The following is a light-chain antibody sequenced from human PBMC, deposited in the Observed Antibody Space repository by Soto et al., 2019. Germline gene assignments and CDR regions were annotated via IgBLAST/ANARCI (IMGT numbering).Light chain of an antibody. Sequence: EIVMTQSPATLSVSPGERATLSCRASQSVIGNLAWYQQKPGQAPRLLIYGASTRATGIPVRFSGSGSGTEFTLTISSLQSEDFAVYYCQQYNNWPRTFGQGTKVDI. V-gene: IGKV3-15*01. CDR2: GAS. CDR1: QSVIGN. J-gene: IGKJ1*01. CDR3: QQYNNWPRT.